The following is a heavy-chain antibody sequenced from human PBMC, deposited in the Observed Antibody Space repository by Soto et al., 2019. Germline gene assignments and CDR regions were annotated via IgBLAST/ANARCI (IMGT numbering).Heavy chain of an antibody. Sequence: QVQLVQSGAEVKKPGSSVKVSCKASGGTFSSYVISWVRQAPGQGLEWMGGIIPIFGTANYAQKFQGRVTITADESTSTAYMELSSLRSEDTAVYYCARGAVAYCGGDCYSYYYYGMDVWGQGTTVTVSS. V-gene: IGHV1-69*12. CDR2: IIPIFGTA. J-gene: IGHJ6*02. CDR3: ARGAVAYCGGDCYSYYYYGMDV. D-gene: IGHD2-21*02. CDR1: GGTFSSYV.